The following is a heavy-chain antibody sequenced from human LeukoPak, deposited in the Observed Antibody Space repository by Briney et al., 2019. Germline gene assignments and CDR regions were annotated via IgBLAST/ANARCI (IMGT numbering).Heavy chain of an antibody. Sequence: PGGSLRLSCAASGFTFSSYAMSWVRQAPGKGLEWVSAIGSGGDTTDYADSVKGRFAISRDNSKYTLYLQMNTLGAEDTALYYCVKGLISGVAGRTPLFDNWGQGTLVTVSS. CDR2: IGSGGDTT. J-gene: IGHJ5*02. CDR3: VKGLISGVAGRTPLFDN. V-gene: IGHV3-23*01. D-gene: IGHD2-15*01. CDR1: GFTFSSYA.